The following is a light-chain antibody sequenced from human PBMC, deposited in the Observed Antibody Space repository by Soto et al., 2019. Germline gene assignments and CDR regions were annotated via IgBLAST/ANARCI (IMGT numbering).Light chain of an antibody. CDR3: QQYNSYGT. V-gene: IGKV1-5*03. Sequence: DIQMTQSPSTLSASVGDRVTITCRASQSISSWLAWYQQKPGKAPKLLIYQASSLESGVPSRFSGSGSGTEFTLTISSLQPDEFATYYCQQYNSYGTFGQGTKVEIK. CDR1: QSISSW. J-gene: IGKJ1*01. CDR2: QAS.